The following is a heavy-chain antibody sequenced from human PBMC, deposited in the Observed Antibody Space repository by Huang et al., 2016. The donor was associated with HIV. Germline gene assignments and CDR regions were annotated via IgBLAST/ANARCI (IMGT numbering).Heavy chain of an antibody. Sequence: QVQLVQSGSELKKPGASVKVSCKASGYTFTNYGVHWVRQAPGQGLGWMGVINTDTGKPRYAQGLTGRFVFSLDTSVNTAYLQISSLKAADSAIYYCVRVRRVMDTYCVADCSTLEAFDIWGQGTVVTVS. CDR2: INTDTGKP. CDR3: VRVRRVMDTYCVADCSTLEAFDI. V-gene: IGHV7-4-1*02. CDR1: GYTFTNYG. D-gene: IGHD2-21*02. J-gene: IGHJ3*02.